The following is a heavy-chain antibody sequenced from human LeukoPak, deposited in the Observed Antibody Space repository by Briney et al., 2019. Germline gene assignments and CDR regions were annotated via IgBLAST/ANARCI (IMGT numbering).Heavy chain of an antibody. Sequence: ASVTVPCKASGYTFTSYGISWVRQAPGQGLEWMGWISAYNGNTNYAQKLQGRVTMTTDTSTSTAYMELRSLRSDDTAVYYCARGVDFWSGYRADYFDYWGQGTLVTVSS. CDR2: ISAYNGNT. V-gene: IGHV1-18*01. CDR1: GYTFTSYG. J-gene: IGHJ4*02. D-gene: IGHD3-3*01. CDR3: ARGVDFWSGYRADYFDY.